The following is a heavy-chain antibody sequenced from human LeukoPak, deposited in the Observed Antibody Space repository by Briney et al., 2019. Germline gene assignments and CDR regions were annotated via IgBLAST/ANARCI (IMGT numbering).Heavy chain of an antibody. Sequence: PSETLSLTCTVSSVSISESSFSWGWIRQPPGKGLEWIGNIYWTGTTYYNPSLKSRVTISVDTSKNQFSLKLSSVTAADTAVHYCARETDFGVVWAFDIWGQGKMVTVSS. CDR3: ARETDFGVVWAFDI. CDR1: SVSISESSFS. D-gene: IGHD3-3*01. CDR2: IYWTGTT. J-gene: IGHJ3*02. V-gene: IGHV4-39*07.